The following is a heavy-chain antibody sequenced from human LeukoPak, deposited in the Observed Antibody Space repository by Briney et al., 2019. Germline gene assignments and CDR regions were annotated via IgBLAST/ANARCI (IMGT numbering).Heavy chain of an antibody. D-gene: IGHD3-10*01. CDR3: ARMPPVRGVRNFYFYYYVDV. CDR2: IHTSGTT. CDR1: GASIDGYY. V-gene: IGHV4-4*07. J-gene: IGHJ6*03. Sequence: SETLSLTCTVSGASIDGYYWSRLRQPAGQSPEWIGRIHTSGTTNYNPAFKSRVIMSVDTSDKQFSLNVSSVTAADTAVYYCARMPPVRGVRNFYFYYYVDVWGRGTTVTVSS.